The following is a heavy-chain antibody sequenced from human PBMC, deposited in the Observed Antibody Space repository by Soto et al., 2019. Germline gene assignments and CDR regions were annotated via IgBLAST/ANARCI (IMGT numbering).Heavy chain of an antibody. Sequence: ASVKVSCKASGYTFTSYAMHWVRQAPGQRLEWMGWINAGNGNTKYSQKFQGRVTITRDTSASTAYMELSSLRSEDTAVYYCARDRVTLQLLFSSWFDPWGQGTLVTVSS. D-gene: IGHD2-2*01. V-gene: IGHV1-3*01. CDR2: INAGNGNT. CDR3: ARDRVTLQLLFSSWFDP. J-gene: IGHJ5*02. CDR1: GYTFTSYA.